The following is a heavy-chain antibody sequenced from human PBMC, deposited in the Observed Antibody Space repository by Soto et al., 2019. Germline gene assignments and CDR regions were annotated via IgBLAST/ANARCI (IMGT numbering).Heavy chain of an antibody. CDR3: ARPPPHIYVFYYFAS. CDR2: IYSSGST. CDR1: GGSISNYY. J-gene: IGHJ4*02. Sequence: SETLSLTCTVSGGSISNYYWNWIRQSPGKGLEWIGYIYSSGSTHYNPSLQNRVTISIDTSKNQVSLKVNSVTAADTAVYYFARPPPHIYVFYYFASWAQGPPAPLSS. V-gene: IGHV4-59*01. D-gene: IGHD3-10*02.